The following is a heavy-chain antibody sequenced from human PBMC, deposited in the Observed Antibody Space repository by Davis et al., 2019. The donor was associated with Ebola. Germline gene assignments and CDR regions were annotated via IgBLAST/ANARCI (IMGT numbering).Heavy chain of an antibody. Sequence: GESLKISCAASGFTFKTFGMNWVRQAPGKGLEWVSYISSSGTIIYHAESVKGRFTISRDNAKNSLYLQMNSLRDEDTAIYYCARGYSTFDYWGQGILVTASS. CDR3: ARGYSTFDY. V-gene: IGHV3-48*03. CDR1: GFTFKTFG. D-gene: IGHD4-11*01. J-gene: IGHJ4*02. CDR2: ISSSGTII.